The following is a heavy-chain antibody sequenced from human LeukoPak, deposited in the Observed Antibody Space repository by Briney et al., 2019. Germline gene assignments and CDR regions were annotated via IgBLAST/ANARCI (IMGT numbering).Heavy chain of an antibody. V-gene: IGHV3-74*01. CDR1: GFTFSSYW. J-gene: IGHJ4*02. D-gene: IGHD5-18*01. CDR2: INSDGSST. Sequence: GGSLRLSCAASGFTFSSYWMHWVRQAPGKGLVWVSRINSDGSSTSYADSVKGRFTISRDNAKNTLYLQVNSLRAEDTAVHYCARDTAMANYFDYWGQGTLVTVSS. CDR3: ARDTAMANYFDY.